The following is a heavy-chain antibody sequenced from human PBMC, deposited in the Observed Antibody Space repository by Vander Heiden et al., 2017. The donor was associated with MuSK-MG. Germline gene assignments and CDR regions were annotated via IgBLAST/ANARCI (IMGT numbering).Heavy chain of an antibody. CDR2: IYYRGRP. Sequence: QLQLQESGPGLVKPSETLSLTCTVSGGSISSSSYYWGWIRQPPVKGMEWIGSIYYRGRPDDNPSLKSRVTIAGETSKNQLLMKMRSVTAADTAVDDCARRNMVSDYWGQGTMVTVYS. V-gene: IGHV4-39*01. CDR3: ARRNMVSDY. D-gene: IGHD3-10*01. CDR1: GGSISSSSYY. J-gene: IGHJ4*02.